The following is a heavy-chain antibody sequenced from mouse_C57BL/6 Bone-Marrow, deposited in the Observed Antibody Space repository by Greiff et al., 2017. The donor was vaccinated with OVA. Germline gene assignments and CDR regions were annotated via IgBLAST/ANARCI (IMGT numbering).Heavy chain of an antibody. CDR1: GFNIKDYY. D-gene: IGHD1-1*01. CDR3: ARLPHYYGSSPFDV. Sequence: VQLQQSGAELVKPGASVKLSCTASGFNIKDYYMHWVKQRPEQGLEWIGRIDPEDGETKYAPKFQGKATITADTSSNTASLQLSSLTSEDTAVYYCARLPHYYGSSPFDVWGTGTTVTVSS. CDR2: IDPEDGET. V-gene: IGHV14-2*01. J-gene: IGHJ1*03.